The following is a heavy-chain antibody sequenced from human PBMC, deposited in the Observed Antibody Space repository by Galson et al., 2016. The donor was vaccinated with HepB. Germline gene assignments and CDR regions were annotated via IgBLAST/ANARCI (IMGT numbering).Heavy chain of an antibody. D-gene: IGHD2-2*01. CDR1: GFTFSDFD. CDR2: TRSSGTYT. CDR3: ARPATSTRCYNCFDY. Sequence: SLRLSCAGSGFTFSDFDMTWIRQAPGEGLEWVSDTRSSGTYTKYAESVKGRFTISRDNAKNSLFLQMNSLRVEDTAVYYCARPATSTRCYNCFDYWGQGTLVTVSS. J-gene: IGHJ4*02. V-gene: IGHV3-11*06.